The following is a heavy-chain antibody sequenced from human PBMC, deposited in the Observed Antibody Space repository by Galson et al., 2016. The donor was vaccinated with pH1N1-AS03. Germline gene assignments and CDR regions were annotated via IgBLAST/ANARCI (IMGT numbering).Heavy chain of an antibody. D-gene: IGHD1-7*01. CDR1: GFIFSAYP. CDR2: IGTSSTYI. Sequence: SLRLSCAASGFIFSAYPMNWVRQAPGKGLEWVSFIGTSSTYIYYADSVKGRFTISRDNMKKSLYLQLNSLRDEDTGIYYCARDRGWNYGGLDLWGQGTLVTVSS. CDR3: ARDRGWNYGGLDL. J-gene: IGHJ5*02. V-gene: IGHV3-21*01.